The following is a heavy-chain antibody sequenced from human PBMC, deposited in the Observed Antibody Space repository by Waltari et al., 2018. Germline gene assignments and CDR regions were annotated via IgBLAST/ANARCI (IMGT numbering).Heavy chain of an antibody. V-gene: IGHV4-34*02. CDR3: ARVFGYYYYYMDV. J-gene: IGHJ6*03. CDR1: GGSLSGYH. D-gene: IGHD3-3*01. Sequence: QVQLQQWGAGLLKPSETLSLTCDVSGGSLSGYHWTWIRQPPGKGLEWIGEINDSRRTTYTPSRESRVTVSIDTAKNQFSLRVRSVTAADTAVYYCARVFGYYYYYMDVWGKGTTVTISS. CDR2: INDSRRT.